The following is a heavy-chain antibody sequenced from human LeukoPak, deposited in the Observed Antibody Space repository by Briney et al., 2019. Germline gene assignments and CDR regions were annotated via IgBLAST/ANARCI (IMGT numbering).Heavy chain of an antibody. CDR1: GFTFHSYA. V-gene: IGHV3-23*01. CDR2: ITGTSDST. D-gene: IGHD6-6*01. Sequence: GGSLRLSCAASGFTFHSYAMSWVRQAPGKGLEWVSAITGTSDSTYYADSVKGRFTISRDNSKNTLFLQVHSLRAEDTAVYYCAKGSAAARPYYFDYWGQGILVTVSS. J-gene: IGHJ4*02. CDR3: AKGSAAARPYYFDY.